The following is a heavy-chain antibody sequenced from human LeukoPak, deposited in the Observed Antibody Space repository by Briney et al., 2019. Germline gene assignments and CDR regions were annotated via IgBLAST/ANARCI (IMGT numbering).Heavy chain of an antibody. CDR2: IYPGDSDT. Sequence: GDSLKISGKGSGYSLTSYWIGGVGQMPGKGLEWMGIIYPGDSDTRYSPSFQGQVTISADKSISTAYPQWSSLKASDTAMYYCARPSEYSYGLVVDFDYWGQGTLVTVSS. D-gene: IGHD5-18*01. CDR3: ARPSEYSYGLVVDFDY. J-gene: IGHJ4*02. CDR1: GYSLTSYW. V-gene: IGHV5-51*01.